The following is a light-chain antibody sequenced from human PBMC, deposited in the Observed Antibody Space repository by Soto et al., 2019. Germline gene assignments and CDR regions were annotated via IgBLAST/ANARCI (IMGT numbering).Light chain of an antibody. CDR2: VAS. V-gene: IGKV1-12*01. J-gene: IGKJ1*01. CDR3: QQANSFPWT. Sequence: DIQMTQSPSSVSASVGDRVTITCRASQGISSWLAWYQHKPGKAPKLLIYVASSLQIGVPSRFSGSGSGTDFTLPISSLQPEDFATYYCQQANSFPWTFGQGTKVEIK. CDR1: QGISSW.